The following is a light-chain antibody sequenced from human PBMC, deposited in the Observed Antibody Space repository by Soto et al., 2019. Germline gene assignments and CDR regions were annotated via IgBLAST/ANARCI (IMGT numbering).Light chain of an antibody. Sequence: EIVLTQSPYTLSFSPLERSTLSCRASQFFGSDYLAWYQQKPGQPPRLLIYGASRRATGIPDRFSGRGSGTDFTLTISSLEPEDFAMYYCQKYDGTGTFGQGTKVDIK. CDR3: QKYDGTGT. J-gene: IGKJ1*01. CDR1: QFFGSDY. V-gene: IGKV3-20*01. CDR2: GAS.